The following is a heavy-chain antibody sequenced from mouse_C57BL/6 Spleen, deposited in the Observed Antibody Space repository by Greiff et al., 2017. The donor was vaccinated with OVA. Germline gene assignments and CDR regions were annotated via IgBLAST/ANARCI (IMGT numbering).Heavy chain of an antibody. V-gene: IGHV1-50*01. Sequence: QVQLQQPGAELVKPGASVKLSCKASGYTFTSYWMQWVKQRPGQGLEWIGEIDPSDSYTNYNQKFKGKATLTVDTSSSTAYMQLSSLTSEDSAVYYCAREVADAMDYWGQGTSVTVSS. D-gene: IGHD1-1*01. CDR3: AREVADAMDY. J-gene: IGHJ4*01. CDR2: IDPSDSYT. CDR1: GYTFTSYW.